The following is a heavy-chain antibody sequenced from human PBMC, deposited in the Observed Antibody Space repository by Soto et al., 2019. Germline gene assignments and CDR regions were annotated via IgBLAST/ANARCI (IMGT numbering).Heavy chain of an antibody. D-gene: IGHD6-6*01. CDR3: ARVPPYSSSFGLWFDP. J-gene: IGHJ5*02. CDR2: IYYSGST. CDR1: GGSISSYY. Sequence: ETLSLTCNVSGGSISSYYLSWIRQPPGKGLEWIGYIYYSGSTNYNPSLKSRVTISVDTSKNQFSLKLSSVTAADTAVYYCARVPPYSSSFGLWFDPWGQGTLVTVSS. V-gene: IGHV4-59*08.